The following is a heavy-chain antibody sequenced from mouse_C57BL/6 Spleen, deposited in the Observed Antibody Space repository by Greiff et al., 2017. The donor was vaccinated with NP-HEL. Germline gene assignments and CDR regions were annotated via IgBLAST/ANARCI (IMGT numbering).Heavy chain of an antibody. CDR3: ASFSTSVLATVDYFDY. Sequence: VQLQQPGAELVKPGASVKLSCKASGYTFTSYWMHWVKQRPGQGLEWIGMINPNSGSTNYNEKFKSKATLTVDKASSTAYMQLSILTSEDSAVFYCASFSTSVLATVDYFDYWGQGTTLTVAS. CDR1: GYTFTSYW. J-gene: IGHJ2*01. CDR2: INPNSGST. D-gene: IGHD1-1*01. V-gene: IGHV1-64*01.